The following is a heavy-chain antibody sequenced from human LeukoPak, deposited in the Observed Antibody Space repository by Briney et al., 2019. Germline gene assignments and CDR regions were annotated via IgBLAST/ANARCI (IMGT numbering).Heavy chain of an antibody. J-gene: IGHJ3*02. V-gene: IGHV3-30*04. CDR3: ARGTTDIVADISDAFDI. Sequence: GGSLTLSCAASGFTFSAFAMHWVRQAPGKGLEWVAAISYDARNKYYAVSVRGRFTISRDNSRNTLFLQLNSLKAEDTAVYFCARGTTDIVADISDAFDIWGQGSVVTVSS. D-gene: IGHD5-12*01. CDR2: ISYDARNK. CDR1: GFTFSAFA.